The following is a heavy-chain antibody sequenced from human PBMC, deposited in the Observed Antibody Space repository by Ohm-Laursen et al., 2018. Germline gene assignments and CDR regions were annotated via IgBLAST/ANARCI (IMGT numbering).Heavy chain of an antibody. D-gene: IGHD3-10*01. J-gene: IGHJ6*02. CDR1: GFTFSDYY. Sequence: SLRLSCTASGFTFSDYYMSWIRQAPGKGLEWVSYISSSGSTIYYADSVKGRFTISRDNSKNTLYLQMNSLRAEDTAVYYCAKAGSGSYYYYGMDVWGQGTTVTVSS. CDR3: AKAGSGSYYYYGMDV. CDR2: ISSSGSTI. V-gene: IGHV3-11*01.